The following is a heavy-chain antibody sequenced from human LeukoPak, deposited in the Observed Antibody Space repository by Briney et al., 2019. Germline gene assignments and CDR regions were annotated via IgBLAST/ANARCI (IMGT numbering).Heavy chain of an antibody. V-gene: IGHV4-34*01. J-gene: IGHJ3*02. CDR2: INHSGST. D-gene: IGHD2-15*01. CDR1: GGSFSGYY. CDR3: AREEDCSGGICYLGNAFDI. Sequence: SETLSLTCAVYGGSFSGYYWSWIRQPPGKGLEWIGEINHSGSTNYNESLKSRVTISVDTSKNQFSLKLSSVNAADTAVDYCAREEDCSGGICYLGNAFDIWGQGTMVTVSS.